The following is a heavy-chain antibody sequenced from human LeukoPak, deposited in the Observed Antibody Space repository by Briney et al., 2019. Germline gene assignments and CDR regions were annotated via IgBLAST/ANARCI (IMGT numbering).Heavy chain of an antibody. Sequence: SETLSLTCIVAGGSISNTGYYWGWIRQPPGKGLEWIGSIYYSGSTYYNPSLKSRVTISVDTSKNQFSLRLSSVTAADTAVYYCARYDSSGQTFDYWGQGTLVTVSS. V-gene: IGHV4-39*07. CDR1: GGSISNTGYY. CDR2: IYYSGST. CDR3: ARYDSSGQTFDY. J-gene: IGHJ4*02. D-gene: IGHD3-22*01.